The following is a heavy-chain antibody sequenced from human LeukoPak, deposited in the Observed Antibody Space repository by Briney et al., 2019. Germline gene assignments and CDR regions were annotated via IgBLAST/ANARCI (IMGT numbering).Heavy chain of an antibody. CDR3: AKDGRGGCSTTTCYLFDC. D-gene: IGHD2-2*01. CDR1: GFTFRSHA. J-gene: IGHJ4*02. V-gene: IGHV3-23*01. CDR2: IYENGGTT. Sequence: PGGSLRLSCVGSGFTFRSHAMSWVRQAPEKGLEFVSGIYENGGTTYYADSVKGRFTISRDNSRNTLYLQMNSLRAEDTAIYYCAKDGRGGCSTTTCYLFDCWGQGTLVTVSS.